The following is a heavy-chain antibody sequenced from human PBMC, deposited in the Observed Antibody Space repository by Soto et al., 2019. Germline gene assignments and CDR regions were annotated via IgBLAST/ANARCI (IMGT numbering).Heavy chain of an antibody. CDR1: GFTFSSYA. V-gene: IGHV3-23*04. J-gene: IGHJ5*02. CDR2: ISGSGGST. Sequence: EVQLVESGGGLVKPGGSLRLSCAASGFTFSSYAMSWVRQAPGKGLEWVSAISGSGGSTYYADSVKGRFTISRDNSKNTLYLQMNSLRAEDTAVYYCANSNLGYCSGGSCYNNWFDPWGQGTLVTVSS. D-gene: IGHD2-15*01. CDR3: ANSNLGYCSGGSCYNNWFDP.